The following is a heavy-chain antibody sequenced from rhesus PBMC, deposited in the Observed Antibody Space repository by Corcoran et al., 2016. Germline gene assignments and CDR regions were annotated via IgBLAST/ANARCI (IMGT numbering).Heavy chain of an antibody. CDR2: IYGSCSCP. CDR3: ARDHEEGGFF. D-gene: IGHD3-9*01. V-gene: IGHV4-169*02. J-gene: IGHJ3*01. CDR1: GGSISSSY. Sequence: QLQLQESGPGLVKPSETLSVTCAVSGGSISSSYWSWIRQAPGKGLEWIGYIYGSCSCPNYNPSLKSRVTLSVDTSTNQLSLKLSSVTTADTAVYYCARDHEEGGFFWGQGLRVTVSS.